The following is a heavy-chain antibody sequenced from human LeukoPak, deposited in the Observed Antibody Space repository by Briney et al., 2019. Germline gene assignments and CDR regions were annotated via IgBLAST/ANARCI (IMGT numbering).Heavy chain of an antibody. CDR2: INPNSGGT. CDR3: ARGYYYDSSGYHEFAY. D-gene: IGHD3-22*01. J-gene: IGHJ4*02. V-gene: IGHV1-2*02. Sequence: ASVTVSCKASGYTFTGYHIHWVRQAPGQGLEWMGWINPNSGGTNYAQKFQGRVTMTRDTSISTAYMELSRLRSDVTAVYYCARGYYYDSSGYHEFAYWGQGTLVTVSS. CDR1: GYTFTGYH.